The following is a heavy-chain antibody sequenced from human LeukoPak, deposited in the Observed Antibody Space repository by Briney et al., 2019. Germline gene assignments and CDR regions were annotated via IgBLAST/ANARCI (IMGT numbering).Heavy chain of an antibody. J-gene: IGHJ4*02. Sequence: ASVKVSCKASGYTFTSYAMNWVRQAPGQGLEWMGWINPNSGGTNYAQKFQGRVTMTRDTSISTAYMELRSLRSDDTAVYYCARAGLYGRKYYFDYWGQGTLSPSPQ. V-gene: IGHV1-2*02. CDR3: ARAGLYGRKYYFDY. CDR2: INPNSGGT. CDR1: GYTFTSYA. D-gene: IGHD4-17*01.